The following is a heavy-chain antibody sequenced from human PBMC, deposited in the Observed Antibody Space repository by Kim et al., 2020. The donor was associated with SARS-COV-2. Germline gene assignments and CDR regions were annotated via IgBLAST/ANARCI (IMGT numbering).Heavy chain of an antibody. D-gene: IGHD5-18*01. V-gene: IGHV4-39*02. CDR3: ARPRRDGYNSYFDY. CDR2: IYYSGGT. J-gene: IGHJ4*01. Sequence: SETLSLTCTVSGGSISSSTYYWSWIRQPPGKGLEWIGSIYYSGGTYYNPPLESRVTISVDTSKKHFSLKLRSVTAADTAVYYCARPRRDGYNSYFDYWG. CDR1: GGSISSSTYY.